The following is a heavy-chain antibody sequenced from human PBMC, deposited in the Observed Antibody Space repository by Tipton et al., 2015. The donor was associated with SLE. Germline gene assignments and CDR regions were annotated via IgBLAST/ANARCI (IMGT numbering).Heavy chain of an antibody. V-gene: IGHV3-48*03. CDR1: GFTFSSYE. CDR3: ARALHGDSSGYPDY. Sequence: SLRLSCAAPGFTFSSYEMNWVRQAPGKGLEWVSYISSSSSYTNYADSVKGRFTISRDNAKNSLCLQMNSLRAEDTAVYYCARALHGDSSGYPDYWGQGTLVTVSS. J-gene: IGHJ4*02. D-gene: IGHD3-22*01. CDR2: ISSSSSYT.